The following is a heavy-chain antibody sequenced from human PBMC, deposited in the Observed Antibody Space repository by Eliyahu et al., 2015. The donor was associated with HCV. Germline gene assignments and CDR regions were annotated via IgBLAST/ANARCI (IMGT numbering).Heavy chain of an antibody. CDR2: IHYSGST. D-gene: IGHD6-19*01. J-gene: IGHJ5*02. Sequence: SWIRQPPGKGLEWIGYIHYSGSTNYNPSLKSRVTMSIDTSKNQFSLNLTSVTAADTAVYYCASGGGGIAVAGTGGWFDPWGQGTLVTVSS. V-gene: IGHV4-59*01. CDR3: ASGGGGIAVAGTGGWFDP.